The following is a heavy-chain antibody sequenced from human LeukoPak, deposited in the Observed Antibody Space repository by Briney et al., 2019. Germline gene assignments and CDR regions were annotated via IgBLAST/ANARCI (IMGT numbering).Heavy chain of an antibody. CDR2: ILSDGSKE. CDR1: GFIFSSYG. V-gene: IGHV3-30*02. D-gene: IGHD4-11*01. J-gene: IGHJ4*02. Sequence: PGGSLRLSCAASGFIFSSYGMHWVRQAPGKGLEWVAVILSDGSKEFYTDSVKGRFTISRDNSKNTLYLQMNSLRAEDTAVYYCANGYSNYGDYWGQGTLVTVSS. CDR3: ANGYSNYGDY.